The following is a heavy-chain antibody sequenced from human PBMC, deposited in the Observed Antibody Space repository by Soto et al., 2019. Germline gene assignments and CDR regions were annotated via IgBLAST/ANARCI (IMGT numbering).Heavy chain of an antibody. CDR2: MNPNSGNT. V-gene: IGHV1-8*01. Sequence: ASVKVSCKASGYTFTSYDINWVRQATGQGLEWMGWMNPNSGNTGYAQKFQGRVTMTRNTSISTAYMELSSLRSEDTAVYYCARGLTYYYDSSNWFDPWGQGTLVTVSS. D-gene: IGHD3-22*01. CDR1: GYTFTSYD. CDR3: ARGLTYYYDSSNWFDP. J-gene: IGHJ5*02.